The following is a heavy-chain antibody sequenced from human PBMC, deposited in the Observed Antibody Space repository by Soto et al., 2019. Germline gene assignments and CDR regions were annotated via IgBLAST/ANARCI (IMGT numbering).Heavy chain of an antibody. CDR3: ARRAYHYGSGGSEYFDY. V-gene: IGHV3-23*01. CDR1: GFTFSSYA. J-gene: IGHJ4*02. CDR2: ISGSGDST. D-gene: IGHD3-10*01. Sequence: PGGSLRLSCAASGFTFSSYAMSWVRQAPGKGLEWVSGISGSGDSTYYADSVKGRFTISRDNSKNTLYLQMNSLRAEDTAVYYCARRAYHYGSGGSEYFDYWGQGILVTVSS.